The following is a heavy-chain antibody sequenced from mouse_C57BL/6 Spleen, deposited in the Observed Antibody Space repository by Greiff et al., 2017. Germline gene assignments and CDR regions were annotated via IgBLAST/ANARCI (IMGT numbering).Heavy chain of an antibody. V-gene: IGHV1-55*01. Sequence: QVQLQQPGAELVKPGASVKMSCKASGYTFTSYWITWVKQRPGQGLEWIGDIYPGSGSTNYNEKFKSKATLTVDTSSSTAYMQLSSLTSEDSAVYYGARAYSYYSKGDYAMDYWGQGTSVTVSS. J-gene: IGHJ4*01. D-gene: IGHD2-5*01. CDR3: ARAYSYYSKGDYAMDY. CDR2: IYPGSGST. CDR1: GYTFTSYW.